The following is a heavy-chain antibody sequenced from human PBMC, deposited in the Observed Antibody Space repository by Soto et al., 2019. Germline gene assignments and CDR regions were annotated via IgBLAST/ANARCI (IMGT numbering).Heavy chain of an antibody. V-gene: IGHV4-59*11. Sequence: PSETLSLTCSVSGDSISSLYWSWIRQPPGKRLEWIGYIYYTGSTDYNPSLESRVTMSVDTSKNQFSLRLSSVTAADTAVYYCANVRADYYASSGPRYYWGQGTLVSVSS. CDR2: IYYTGST. CDR3: ANVRADYYASSGPRYY. J-gene: IGHJ4*02. D-gene: IGHD3-22*01. CDR1: GDSISSLY.